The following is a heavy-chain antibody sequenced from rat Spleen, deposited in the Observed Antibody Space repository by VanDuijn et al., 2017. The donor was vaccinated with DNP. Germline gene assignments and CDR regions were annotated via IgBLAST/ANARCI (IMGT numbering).Heavy chain of an antibody. V-gene: IGHV5S13*01. D-gene: IGHD1-2*01. J-gene: IGHJ3*01. CDR3: ARHEDSSSYIYGFPY. CDR1: GFTFSNHG. CDR2: INPGGGNT. Sequence: EVQLVESGGGLVQPGRSLKLSCEASGFTFSNHGMAWVRQAPTKGLEWVASINPGGGNTYYRDSVKGRFTISRDNAKNTQYMQMDSLRSEDTATYYCARHEDSSSYIYGFPYWGQGTLVTVFS.